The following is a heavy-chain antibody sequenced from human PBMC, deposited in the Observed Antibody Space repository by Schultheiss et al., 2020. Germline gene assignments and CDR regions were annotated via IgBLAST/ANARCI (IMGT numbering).Heavy chain of an antibody. J-gene: IGHJ4*02. CDR2: INPNSGGT. CDR3: ATIAPYSSWDY. CDR1: GYTFTSYD. V-gene: IGHV1-2*06. D-gene: IGHD6-6*01. Sequence: ASVKVSCKASGYTFTSYDINWVRQATGQGLEWMGRINPNSGGTNYAQKFQGRVTMTRDTSISTAYMELRSLRSDDTAVYYCATIAPYSSWDYWGQGTLVTVSS.